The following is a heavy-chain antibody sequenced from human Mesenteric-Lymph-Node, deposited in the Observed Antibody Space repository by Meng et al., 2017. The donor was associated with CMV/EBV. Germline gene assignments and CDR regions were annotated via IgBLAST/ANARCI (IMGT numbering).Heavy chain of an antibody. CDR2: MAYSGGT. Sequence: TVSGGSSNSRGSDWNWIRQPPGKGLEWIGYMAYSGGTYENPSLRGRVTMSRDTSKNQVSLQVTFVTVADTAIYYCARDLGGYGQFDYWGQGTLVTVSS. CDR3: ARDLGGYGQFDY. CDR1: GGSSNSRGSD. J-gene: IGHJ4*02. V-gene: IGHV4-31*03. D-gene: IGHD5-12*01.